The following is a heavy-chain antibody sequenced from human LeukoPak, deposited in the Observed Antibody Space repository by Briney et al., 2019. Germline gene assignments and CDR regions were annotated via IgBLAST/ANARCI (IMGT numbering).Heavy chain of an antibody. Sequence: GGSLRLSCAASGFTFSSYGMHWVRQAPGKGLEWVAVIWYDGSNKYYADSVKGRFTISRDNSKNTLYLQMNSLRAEDTAVYYCAKDPTYCGGDRYDGVAYYFDYWGQGTLVTVSS. V-gene: IGHV3-33*06. CDR2: IWYDGSNK. CDR1: GFTFSSYG. J-gene: IGHJ4*02. CDR3: AKDPTYCGGDRYDGVAYYFDY. D-gene: IGHD2-21*02.